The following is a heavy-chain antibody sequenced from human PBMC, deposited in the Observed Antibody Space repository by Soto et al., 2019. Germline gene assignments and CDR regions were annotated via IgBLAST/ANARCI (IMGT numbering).Heavy chain of an antibody. Sequence: EVQLVESGGVVVQPGGSLRLSCAASGFTSDDYSMHWVRQAPGKGLEWVSLISWDGRSTYYADSVEGRFTISRDNSKNSLYLQMNSLTTEDTAFYYCGKDGAVSDYTYLDYWGQGALVTVSS. CDR3: GKDGAVSDYTYLDY. CDR2: ISWDGRST. V-gene: IGHV3-43*01. CDR1: GFTSDDYS. J-gene: IGHJ4*02. D-gene: IGHD4-17*01.